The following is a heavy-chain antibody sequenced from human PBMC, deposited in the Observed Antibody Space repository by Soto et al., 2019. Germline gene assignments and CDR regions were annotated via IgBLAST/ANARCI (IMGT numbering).Heavy chain of an antibody. V-gene: IGHV3-30*03. CDR1: GFTFSGYG. CDR2: VSYDGSIK. Sequence: VGSLRLSCAASGFTFSGYGMHWVRQAPGKGLEWVAVVSYDGSIKYYADSVKGRFTISRDNFKNTLYLQMNSLRAEDTAVYYCARDRGTDDDYFDYWGQGTLVTVSS. D-gene: IGHD3-10*01. CDR3: ARDRGTDDDYFDY. J-gene: IGHJ4*02.